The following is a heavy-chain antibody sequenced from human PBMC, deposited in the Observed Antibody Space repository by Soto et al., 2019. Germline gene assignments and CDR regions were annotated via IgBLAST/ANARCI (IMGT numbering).Heavy chain of an antibody. CDR3: ARDRPLSSGYGYVAAFDI. D-gene: IGHD3-22*01. J-gene: IGHJ3*02. CDR2: ISAGGTT. CDR1: GFTVNTNY. Sequence: EVLLVESGGGLIQAGASLRLSCAVSGFTVNTNYMSWVRQAPGKGLEWVSVISAGGTTYYADSVKGRFIISRDISKNTLYLQMNTVRVDDTAVYYCARDRPLSSGYGYVAAFDIWGQGTMVTVS. V-gene: IGHV3-53*01.